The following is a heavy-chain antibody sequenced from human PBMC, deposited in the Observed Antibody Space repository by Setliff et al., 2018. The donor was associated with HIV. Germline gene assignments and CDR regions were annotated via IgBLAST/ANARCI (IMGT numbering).Heavy chain of an antibody. V-gene: IGHV4-61*02. D-gene: IGHD6-13*01. CDR1: GGSISSGTDF. CDR3: AREPAAGAYYFDY. CDR2: IYTSGST. J-gene: IGHJ4*02. Sequence: SETLSLTCSVSGGSISSGTDFWSWIRQPAGKGLEWIGRIYTSGSTKYNHSLDSRVTISVDTSKNQFSLNLRSVTAADTAVYYCAREPAAGAYYFDYWGQGTLVTVSS.